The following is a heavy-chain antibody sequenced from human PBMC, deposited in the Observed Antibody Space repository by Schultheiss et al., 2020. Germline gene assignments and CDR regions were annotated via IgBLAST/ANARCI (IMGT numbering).Heavy chain of an antibody. CDR2: IRSKAYGGTT. CDR3: TRGEGAQAY. V-gene: IGHV3-49*04. CDR1: GGSISSYY. J-gene: IGHJ4*02. D-gene: IGHD3-16*01. Sequence: LSLTCTVSGGSISSYYWSWVRQAPGKGLEWVGFIRSKAYGGTTEYAASVKGRFAISRDDSKSIAYLQMNSLKTEDTAVYYCTRGEGAQAYWGQGTLVTGSS.